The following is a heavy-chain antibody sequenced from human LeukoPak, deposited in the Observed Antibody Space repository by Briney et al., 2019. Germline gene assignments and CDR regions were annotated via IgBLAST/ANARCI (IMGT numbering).Heavy chain of an antibody. D-gene: IGHD3-22*01. V-gene: IGHV3-48*03. J-gene: IGHJ4*02. CDR1: GCTFSSYE. Sequence: PGGSLRLSCAASGCTFSSYEMNWVRQAPGKGLEWVSYISSSGSTIYYADSVKGRFTISRDNAKNSLYLQMNSLRAEDTAVYYCAIWYDSSDWADYWGQGTLVTVSS. CDR2: ISSSGSTI. CDR3: AIWYDSSDWADY.